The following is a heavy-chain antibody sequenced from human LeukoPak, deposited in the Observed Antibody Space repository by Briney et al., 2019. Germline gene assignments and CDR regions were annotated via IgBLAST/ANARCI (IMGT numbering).Heavy chain of an antibody. J-gene: IGHJ4*02. D-gene: IGHD2/OR15-2a*01. CDR2: INTNTGNP. CDR1: GYTFTRYT. CDR3: VRDTLRFDY. Sequence: ASVKVSCKASGYTFTRYTMNWVRQAPGQGLEWMGWINTNTGNPTYAQGFTGRFVFSLDTSVSTAYLQISSLKAEDTAVYYCVRDTLRFDYWGQGTLVTVSS. V-gene: IGHV7-4-1*02.